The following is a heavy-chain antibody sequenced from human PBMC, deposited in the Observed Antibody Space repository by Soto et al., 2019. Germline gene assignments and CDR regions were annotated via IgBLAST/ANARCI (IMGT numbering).Heavy chain of an antibody. Sequence: ASVKVSCKASGYTFTSYGISWVRQAPGQGLEWMGWISPYNGNTNYAQKLQGRVTMTTDTSTSTAYMELRSLRSDDTAVYYCARDLYDSSGYTPRLDYWGQGTLVTVSS. CDR1: GYTFTSYG. V-gene: IGHV1-18*01. D-gene: IGHD3-22*01. J-gene: IGHJ4*02. CDR3: ARDLYDSSGYTPRLDY. CDR2: ISPYNGNT.